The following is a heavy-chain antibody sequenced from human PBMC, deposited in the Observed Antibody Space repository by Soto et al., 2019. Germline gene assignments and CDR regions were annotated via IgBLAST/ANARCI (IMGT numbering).Heavy chain of an antibody. CDR3: ARESYYYDSSGYLNDAFDI. CDR1: GYSFTKYW. V-gene: IGHV1-18*01. Sequence: GESLKISCKGSGYSFTKYWIGWVRQVPGKGLEWMGWISAYNGNTNYAQKLQGRVTMTTDTSTSTAYMELRSLRSDDTAVYYCARESYYYDSSGYLNDAFDIWGQGTMVTVS. CDR2: ISAYNGNT. D-gene: IGHD3-22*01. J-gene: IGHJ3*02.